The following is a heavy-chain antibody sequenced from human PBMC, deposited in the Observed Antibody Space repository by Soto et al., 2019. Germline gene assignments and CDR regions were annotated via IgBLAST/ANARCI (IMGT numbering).Heavy chain of an antibody. CDR3: AREEGVQRYSSSYYYYYGMDV. Sequence: PGESLKISCKGSGYSFTSYWVSWVRQMPGKGLEWMGRIDPSDSYTNYSPSFQGHVTISADKSISTAYLQWSSLKASDTAMYYCAREEGVQRYSSSYYYYYGMDVWGQGTTVTVSS. J-gene: IGHJ6*02. V-gene: IGHV5-10-1*01. D-gene: IGHD6-13*01. CDR1: GYSFTSYW. CDR2: IDPSDSYT.